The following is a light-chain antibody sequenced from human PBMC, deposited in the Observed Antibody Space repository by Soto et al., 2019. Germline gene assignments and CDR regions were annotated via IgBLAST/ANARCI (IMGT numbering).Light chain of an antibody. J-gene: IGLJ3*02. CDR1: SSGVGGYNY. CDR2: EVS. CDR3: SSHAGSNNLV. Sequence: QSALTQPASVSGSPGQSITISCTGTSSGVGGYNYVSWYQQHPGKAPKLMIYEVSNRPSGVSNRFSGSKSGNTASLTVSGLQAEDEADYYCSSHAGSNNLVFGGGTKLTVL. V-gene: IGLV2-14*01.